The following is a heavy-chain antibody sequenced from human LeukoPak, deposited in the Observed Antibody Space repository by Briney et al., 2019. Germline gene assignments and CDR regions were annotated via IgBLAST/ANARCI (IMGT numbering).Heavy chain of an antibody. V-gene: IGHV3-7*01. Sequence: GGSLRLSCAASGFTLSSYWMSWVRQAPGKGLEWVANIKQDGSEKYYVDSVKGRFTISRDNAKNSLYLQMNSLRAEDTAVYYCARDSGPGSPLPDYWGQGTLVTVSS. CDR2: IKQDGSEK. CDR1: GFTLSSYW. D-gene: IGHD3-10*01. CDR3: ARDSGPGSPLPDY. J-gene: IGHJ4*02.